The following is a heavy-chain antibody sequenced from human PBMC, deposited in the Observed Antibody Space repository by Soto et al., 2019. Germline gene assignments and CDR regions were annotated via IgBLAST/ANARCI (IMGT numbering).Heavy chain of an antibody. CDR3: ARDLILLGYSYGPTRLDY. J-gene: IGHJ4*02. D-gene: IGHD5-18*01. CDR2: ISSSSSTI. CDR1: GFTFSSYS. V-gene: IGHV3-48*02. Sequence: PGGSLRLSCAASGFTFSSYSMNWVRQAPGKGLEWVSYISSSSSTIYYADSVKGRFTISRDNAKNSLYLQMNSLRDEDTAVYYCARDLILLGYSYGPTRLDYWGQGTLVTVSS.